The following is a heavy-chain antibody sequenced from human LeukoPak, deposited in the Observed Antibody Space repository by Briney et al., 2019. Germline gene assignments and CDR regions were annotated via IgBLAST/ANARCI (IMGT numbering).Heavy chain of an antibody. Sequence: GESLRLSCAASGFSFSSYGMHWVRQAPGKGLGWVAYIHSDVSSKYYADSVKGRFTISRDNSKNTLNLQMNSLRTGDTAVYYCGYFGSGSSYTPDSWGQGTPVTVSS. CDR1: GFSFSSYG. D-gene: IGHD3-10*01. CDR3: GYFGSGSSYTPDS. J-gene: IGHJ5*01. CDR2: IHSDVSSK. V-gene: IGHV3-30*02.